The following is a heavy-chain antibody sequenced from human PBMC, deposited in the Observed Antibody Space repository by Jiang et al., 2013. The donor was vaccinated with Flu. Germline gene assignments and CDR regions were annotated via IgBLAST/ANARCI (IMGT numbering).Heavy chain of an antibody. CDR1: RGSFSGYY. J-gene: IGHJ4*02. CDR2: IHPSGST. Sequence: LLKPSETLSLTCAAFRGSFSGYYLSWIRQSPGKGLEWIGEIHPSGSTDYNPSHKGRVTISVDTSKNQFSLKLSSVTAADTAVYYCARGRELRYFDHGSIDYWGQGTLVTVSS. V-gene: IGHV4-34*01. D-gene: IGHD3-9*01. CDR3: ARGRELRYFDHGSIDY.